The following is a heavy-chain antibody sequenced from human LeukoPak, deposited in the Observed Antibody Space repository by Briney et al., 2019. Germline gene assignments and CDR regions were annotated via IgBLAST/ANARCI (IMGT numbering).Heavy chain of an antibody. CDR3: AKERLYCSGGSCSRIYYYYGMDV. CDR2: ISYDGSNK. D-gene: IGHD2-15*01. Sequence: PGGSLRLPCAASGFTFSSYGMHWVRQAPGKGLEWVAVISYDGSNKYYADSVKGRFTISRDNSKNTLYLQMDSLRAEDTAVYYCAKERLYCSGGSCSRIYYYYGMDVWGQGTTVTVSS. V-gene: IGHV3-30*18. CDR1: GFTFSSYG. J-gene: IGHJ6*02.